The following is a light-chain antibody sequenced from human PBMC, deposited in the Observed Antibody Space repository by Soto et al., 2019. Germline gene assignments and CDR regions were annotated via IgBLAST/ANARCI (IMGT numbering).Light chain of an antibody. CDR2: DVS. J-gene: IGLJ1*01. CDR1: SSDVGRYNY. Sequence: QSVLAQPSSVSGSRGQSITISCTGTSSDVGRYNYVSWFQQHPGKVPKLIIYDVSNWPSGVSDRFSGSKSGNTASLTISGLHPDVEADYYCSSFSSSSTFVFGTGTKVTVL. CDR3: SSFSSSSTFV. V-gene: IGLV2-14*03.